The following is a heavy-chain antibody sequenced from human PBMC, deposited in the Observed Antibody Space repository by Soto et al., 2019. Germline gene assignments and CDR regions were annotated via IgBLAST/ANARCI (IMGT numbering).Heavy chain of an antibody. D-gene: IGHD3-22*01. Sequence: SVKVSCKASGGTFSTYAITWVRQAPGQGLEWMGGIIPIFGTAHYAQKFQGRVTITADESTSTAYMELSSLRSEDTGVYYCARALEEYYYDSSGYYSAHWGQGTLVTVSS. V-gene: IGHV1-69*13. CDR2: IIPIFGTA. CDR3: ARALEEYYYDSSGYYSAH. CDR1: GGTFSTYA. J-gene: IGHJ4*02.